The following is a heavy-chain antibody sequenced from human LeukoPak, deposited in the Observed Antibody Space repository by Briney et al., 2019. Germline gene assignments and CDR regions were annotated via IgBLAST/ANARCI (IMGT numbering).Heavy chain of an antibody. CDR3: AKGAYDYIEIGYFDS. CDR1: GFTSINYA. Sequence: GGSLRLSCAASGFTSINYAMYWVRQAPGKGLELVSVLIGSSGSTDYADSVKGRFTISRDNSKNTLFLQMNSLRAEDTAIYYCAKGAYDYIEIGYFDSWGQGTLVTVSS. J-gene: IGHJ4*02. CDR2: LIGSSGST. D-gene: IGHD5-12*01. V-gene: IGHV3-23*01.